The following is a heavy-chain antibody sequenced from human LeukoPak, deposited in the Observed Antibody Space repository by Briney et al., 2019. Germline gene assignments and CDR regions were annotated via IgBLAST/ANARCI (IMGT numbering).Heavy chain of an antibody. J-gene: IGHJ3*02. V-gene: IGHV1-69*05. CDR2: IIPIFGTA. Sequence: SSVKVSCKASGGTFSSYAISWVRQAPGQGLEWMGGIIPIFGTANYAQKFQGRVTITTDESTSTAYMELSSLRSEDMAVYYCARPNYYDSSGSMEYDAFDIWGQGTMVTVSS. CDR3: ARPNYYDSSGSMEYDAFDI. CDR1: GGTFSSYA. D-gene: IGHD3-22*01.